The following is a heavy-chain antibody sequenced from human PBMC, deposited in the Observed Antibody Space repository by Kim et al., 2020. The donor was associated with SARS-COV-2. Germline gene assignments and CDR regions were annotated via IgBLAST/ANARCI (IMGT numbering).Heavy chain of an antibody. CDR1: GGSFSGYY. CDR2: INHSGST. V-gene: IGHV4-34*01. J-gene: IGHJ5*02. D-gene: IGHD3-10*01. Sequence: SETLSLTCAVYGGSFSGYYWSWIRQPPGKGLEWIGEINHSGSTNYNPSLKSRVTISVDTSKNQFSLKLSSVTAADTAVYYCARGSGDTMEAWFDPWGQGTLVTVSS. CDR3: ARGSGDTMEAWFDP.